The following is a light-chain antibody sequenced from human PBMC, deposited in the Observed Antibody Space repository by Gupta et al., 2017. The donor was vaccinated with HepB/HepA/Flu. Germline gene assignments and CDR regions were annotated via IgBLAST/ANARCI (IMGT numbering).Light chain of an antibody. Sequence: HPVLTHSSPPSAPLGSSVRLPCPLSSGHSSYVIAWQQQQPGKAPRYLMKLEGSGTYNKGSGVPDRFSGSSSGADRYLTISNLQSEDEADYYCETWDSNTQVFGGGTKLTVL. V-gene: IGLV4-60*03. J-gene: IGLJ3*02. CDR3: ETWDSNTQV. CDR1: SGHSSYV. CDR2: LEGSGTY.